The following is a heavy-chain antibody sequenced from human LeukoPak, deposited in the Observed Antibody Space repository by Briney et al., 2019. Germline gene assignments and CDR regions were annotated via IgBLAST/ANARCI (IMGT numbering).Heavy chain of an antibody. CDR3: AITEHYDSSGYYYDETPDY. V-gene: IGHV1-2*02. J-gene: IGHJ4*02. CDR2: INPNSGGT. D-gene: IGHD3-22*01. Sequence: ASVTVSCTASGYTFTGYYMHWVRQAPGQGLEWMGWINPNSGGTNYAQKFQGRVTMTRDTSISTAYMELSRLRSDDTAVYYCAITEHYDSSGYYYDETPDYWGQGTLVTVSS. CDR1: GYTFTGYY.